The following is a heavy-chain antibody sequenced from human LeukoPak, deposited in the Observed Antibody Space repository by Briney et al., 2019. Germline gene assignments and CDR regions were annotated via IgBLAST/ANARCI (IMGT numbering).Heavy chain of an antibody. V-gene: IGHV4-59*08. J-gene: IGHJ4*02. CDR2: IYYSGST. Sequence: SKTLSLTCTVSGGSISSYYWSWIRQPPGKGLEWIGYIYYSGSTNYNPSLKSRVTISVDTSKNQFSLKLSSVTAADTAVYYCARTSGYSSSWYFDYWGQGTLVTVSS. CDR3: ARTSGYSSSWYFDY. D-gene: IGHD6-13*01. CDR1: GGSISSYY.